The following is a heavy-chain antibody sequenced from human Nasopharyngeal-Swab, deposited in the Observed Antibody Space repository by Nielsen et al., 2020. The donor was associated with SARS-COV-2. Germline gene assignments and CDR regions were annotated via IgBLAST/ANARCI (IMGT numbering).Heavy chain of an antibody. CDR2: INHSGST. V-gene: IGHV4-34*01. Sequence: PGKGLEWIGEINHSGSTNYNPSLKSRVTISVDTSKNQFSLKLSSVTAADTAVYYCARGGDGYPIDYWGQGTLVTVSS. J-gene: IGHJ4*02. D-gene: IGHD5-24*01. CDR3: ARGGDGYPIDY.